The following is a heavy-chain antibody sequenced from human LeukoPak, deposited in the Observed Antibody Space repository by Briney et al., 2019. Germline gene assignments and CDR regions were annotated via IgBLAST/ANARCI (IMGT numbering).Heavy chain of an antibody. Sequence: GGSLRLSCAASRFTFTTHWMTWVRQAPGKGLEWVANIKPDGSEKYFVDSVKGRFTISRDNSKNTLYLQMNSLRAEDTAVYYCAKDPGGDYVSYFDYWGQGTLVTVSS. J-gene: IGHJ4*02. CDR1: RFTFTTHW. V-gene: IGHV3-7*03. CDR2: IKPDGSEK. CDR3: AKDPGGDYVSYFDY. D-gene: IGHD4-17*01.